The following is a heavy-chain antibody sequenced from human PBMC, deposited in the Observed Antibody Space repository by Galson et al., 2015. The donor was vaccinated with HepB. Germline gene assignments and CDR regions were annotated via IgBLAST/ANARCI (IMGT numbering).Heavy chain of an antibody. D-gene: IGHD6-19*01. CDR2: IPPSGDNT. J-gene: IGHJ4*02. V-gene: IGHV3-23*01. Sequence: SLRLSCAASGFTFSYYAMSWVRQAPGKGLEWVSAIPPSGDNTYSADSLKGRFTISSDNSQNTLFLQMNSLGADDTAIYFCAKVFPEKTDGWYRQALYYFDSWGQGTRVTVSS. CDR3: AKVFPEKTDGWYRQALYYFDS. CDR1: GFTFSYYA.